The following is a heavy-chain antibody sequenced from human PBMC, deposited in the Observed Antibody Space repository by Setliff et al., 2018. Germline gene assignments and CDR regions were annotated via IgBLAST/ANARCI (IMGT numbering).Heavy chain of an antibody. D-gene: IGHD3-10*01. CDR2: ISPIIGEP. CDR1: GGTFNPYG. J-gene: IGHJ4*02. CDR3: AREALQRAGLYFFDI. Sequence: SVKVSCKASGGTFNPYGLSWVRQAPGQGLEWMGGISPIIGEPNYAQKFQDRVTITADESTSTAYMELRSLKSEDTAVYYCAREALQRAGLYFFDIWGQGMLVTVSS. V-gene: IGHV1-69*13.